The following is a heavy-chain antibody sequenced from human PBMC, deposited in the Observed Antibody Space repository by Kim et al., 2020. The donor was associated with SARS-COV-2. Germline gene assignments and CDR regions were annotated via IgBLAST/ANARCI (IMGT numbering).Heavy chain of an antibody. CDR1: GYTFTANA. Sequence: ASVKVSCKASGYTFTANAITWVRQAPGQGLEWMGWINTNTGNPTYAPGFTGRFLFSVDSSVSSAYLEISGLKAEDTAVYYFARTIAADYWGQGTLVTVSS. CDR2: INTNTGNP. J-gene: IGHJ4*02. CDR3: ARTIAADY. V-gene: IGHV7-4-1*02. D-gene: IGHD2-15*01.